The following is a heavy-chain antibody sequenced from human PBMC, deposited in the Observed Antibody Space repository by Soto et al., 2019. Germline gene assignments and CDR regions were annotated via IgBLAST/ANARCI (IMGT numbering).Heavy chain of an antibody. CDR1: GGSFSGYY. CDR2: INDRGSI. J-gene: IGHJ2*01. D-gene: IGHD3-9*01. V-gene: IGHV4-34*01. CDR3: ARESHDILTGPPWVWYFDL. Sequence: QVQLQQWGAGPLRPLETLSLTCGVSGGSFSGYYWAWIRQSPGKGLEWIGEINDRGSINYNPSLKSRVSSSVDTSKNHYPLNLTSVTAADSAVYYCARESHDILTGPPWVWYFDLWGRGTLVTVSS.